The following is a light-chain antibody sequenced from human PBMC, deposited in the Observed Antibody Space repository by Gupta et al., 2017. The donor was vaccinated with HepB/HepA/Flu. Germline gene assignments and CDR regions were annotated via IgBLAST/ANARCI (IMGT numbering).Light chain of an antibody. J-gene: IGLJ2*01. Sequence: SYALTQPPSVSVSPGQTARITCSGDALRNKFVCWYQQKPGQAPVLLIYKDTQRPSGIPERISGSSSGATVTLTISGVQSEDEADYYCQSEDSSGTSVVFGGGTKGTVL. CDR3: QSEDSSGTSVV. V-gene: IGLV3-25*03. CDR2: KDT. CDR1: ALRNKF.